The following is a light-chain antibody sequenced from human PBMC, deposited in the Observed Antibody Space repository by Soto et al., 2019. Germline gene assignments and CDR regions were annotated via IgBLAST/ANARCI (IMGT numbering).Light chain of an antibody. CDR1: SSDVGGYNH. Sequence: QSVLTQPASVSGSPGQSITISCTGTSSDVGGYNHVSWYQQHPGKAPKLIIYDVPNRPSGVSNRFSGSKSGNTASLTISGLQPEDEADYYCSSYSSSTTLVFGAGTKLTVL. CDR2: DVP. CDR3: SSYSSSTTLV. J-gene: IGLJ1*01. V-gene: IGLV2-14*01.